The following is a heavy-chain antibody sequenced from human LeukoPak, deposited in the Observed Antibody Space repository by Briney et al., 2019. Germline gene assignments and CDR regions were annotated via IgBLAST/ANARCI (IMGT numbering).Heavy chain of an antibody. J-gene: IGHJ4*02. Sequence: GGSLRLSCAASGFTLSSYGMSWVRQAPGKGLEWVSAISGSGGSTYYADSVKGRFTISRDNSKNTLYLQMNSLRAEDTAVYYCTKDLSMMVAVAGIYWGQGTLVTVSS. CDR2: ISGSGGST. V-gene: IGHV3-23*01. CDR3: TKDLSMMVAVAGIY. D-gene: IGHD6-19*01. CDR1: GFTLSSYG.